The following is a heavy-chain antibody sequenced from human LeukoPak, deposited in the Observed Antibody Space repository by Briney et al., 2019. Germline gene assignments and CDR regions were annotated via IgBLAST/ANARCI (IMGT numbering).Heavy chain of an antibody. V-gene: IGHV3-66*01. CDR3: ARERAVAGLFDY. J-gene: IGHJ4*02. D-gene: IGHD6-19*01. CDR1: GFTISTKY. CDR2: IYSGGRT. Sequence: PGRSLRLSCAASGFTISTKYMSWVRQAPGKGLEWVSVIYSGGRTYYADSVKGRFTISRDNSKNTLYLQMNSLRSEDTAVYYCARERAVAGLFDYWGQGTLVTVSS.